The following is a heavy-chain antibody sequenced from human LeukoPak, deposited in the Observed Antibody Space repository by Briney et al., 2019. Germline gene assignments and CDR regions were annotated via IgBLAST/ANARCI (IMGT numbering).Heavy chain of an antibody. CDR2: ISSSSSYI. Sequence: PGGSLRLSCAASGFTFSSYSMNWVRQAPGKGLEWVSSISSSSSYIYYADSVKGRFTISRDNAKNSLYLQMNSLRAEDTAVYYCARGEWLRSHFDYWGQGTLVTVPS. CDR1: GFTFSSYS. D-gene: IGHD5-12*01. J-gene: IGHJ4*02. CDR3: ARGEWLRSHFDY. V-gene: IGHV3-21*01.